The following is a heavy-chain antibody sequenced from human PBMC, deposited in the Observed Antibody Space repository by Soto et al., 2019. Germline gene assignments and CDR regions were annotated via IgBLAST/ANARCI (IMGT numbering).Heavy chain of an antibody. Sequence: QVTLKESGPVLVKATETLTLTCTVSGFSLTTGRMGVSWIRQPPGKALEWLAHIFSNDERSYNSSRQPRLTISDETSKGQVVLTMTDVGPVDTATYYCARLVADTYYYYYGLDVWGPGTTVTVSS. V-gene: IGHV2-26*01. J-gene: IGHJ6*02. CDR2: IFSNDER. CDR1: GFSLTTGRMG. CDR3: ARLVADTYYYYYGLDV.